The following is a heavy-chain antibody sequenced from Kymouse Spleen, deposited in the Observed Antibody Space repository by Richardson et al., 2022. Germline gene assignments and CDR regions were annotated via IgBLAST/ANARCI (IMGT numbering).Heavy chain of an antibody. CDR1: GGSVSSGSYY. Sequence: QVQLQESGPGLVKPSETLSLTCTVSGGSVSSGSYYWSWIRQPPGKGLEWIGYIYYSGSTNYNPSLKSRVTISVDTSKNQFSLKLSSVTAADTAVYYCARVCSSTSCYYYYGMDVWGQGTTVTVSS. CDR3: ARVCSSTSCYYYYGMDV. D-gene: IGHD2-2*02. CDR2: IYYSGST. J-gene: IGHJ6*02. V-gene: IGHV4-61*01.